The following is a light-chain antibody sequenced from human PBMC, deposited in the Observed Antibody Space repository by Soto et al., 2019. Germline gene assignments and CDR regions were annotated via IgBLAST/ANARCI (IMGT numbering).Light chain of an antibody. J-gene: IGLJ1*01. CDR3: CSYAGSYIYV. CDR1: SSDVGGYNY. CDR2: DVT. V-gene: IGLV2-11*01. Sequence: QSALTQPRSVSGSLGQSVTISCTGTSSDVGGYNYVSWYQQHPDKAPKVMIYDVTKRPSGVPDRFSGSKSGNTASLTISGLQAEDEADYYCCSYAGSYIYVFGTGTKLTVL.